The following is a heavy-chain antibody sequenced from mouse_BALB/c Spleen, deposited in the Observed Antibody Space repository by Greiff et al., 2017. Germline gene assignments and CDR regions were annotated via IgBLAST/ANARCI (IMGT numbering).Heavy chain of an antibody. J-gene: IGHJ3*01. V-gene: IGHV14-1*02. Sequence: VQLKESGAELVRPGALVKLSCKASGFNIKDYYMHWVKQRPEQGLEWIGWIDPENGNTIYDPKFQGKASITADTSSNTAYLQLSSLTSEDTAVYYCARGDDYDGGFAYWGQGTLVTVSA. CDR1: GFNIKDYY. CDR2: IDPENGNT. CDR3: ARGDDYDGGFAY. D-gene: IGHD2-4*01.